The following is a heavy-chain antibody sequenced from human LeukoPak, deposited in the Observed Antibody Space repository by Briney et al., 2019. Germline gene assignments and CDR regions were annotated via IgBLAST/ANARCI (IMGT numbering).Heavy chain of an antibody. CDR1: GGTFSSYA. V-gene: IGHV1-69*04. D-gene: IGHD1-26*01. CDR3: ARDGHGGRGDY. CDR2: IIPILGIA. J-gene: IGHJ4*02. Sequence: SVKVSCKASGGTFSSYAISWVRQAPGQGLEWMGRIIPILGIANYAQKFQGRVTITADKSTSTAYMELSSLRSEDTAVYYCARDGHGGRGDYWGQGTLVTVSS.